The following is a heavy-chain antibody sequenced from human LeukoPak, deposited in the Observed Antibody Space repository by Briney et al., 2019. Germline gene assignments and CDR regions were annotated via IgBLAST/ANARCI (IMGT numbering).Heavy chain of an antibody. J-gene: IGHJ5*02. D-gene: IGHD5-18*01. CDR3: ARDREYGYGREWFDP. Sequence: ASVKVSCKASGYTFTGYYMHWVRQAPGQGLEWMGWINPNSGGTNYAQKFQGRVTMTRDTSISTAYMELSRLRSDDTAVYYCARDREYGYGREWFDPWGQGTLVTVSS. CDR1: GYTFTGYY. CDR2: INPNSGGT. V-gene: IGHV1-2*02.